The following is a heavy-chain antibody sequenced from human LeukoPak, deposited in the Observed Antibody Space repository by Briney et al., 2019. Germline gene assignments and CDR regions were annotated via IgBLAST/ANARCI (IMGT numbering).Heavy chain of an antibody. Sequence: GRSLRLSCAASGFTFSSYGMHWVRQAPGKGLEWVAVIWYDGSNKYYADSVKGRFTISRDNSKNTLYLQMNSLRAEDTAVYYCARGMLGSSSPRATKSFDYWGQGTLVTVSS. V-gene: IGHV3-33*01. D-gene: IGHD6-13*01. CDR2: IWYDGSNK. CDR1: GFTFSSYG. CDR3: ARGMLGSSSPRATKSFDY. J-gene: IGHJ4*02.